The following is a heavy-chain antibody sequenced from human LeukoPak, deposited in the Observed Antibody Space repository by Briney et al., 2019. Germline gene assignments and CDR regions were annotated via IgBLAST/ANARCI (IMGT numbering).Heavy chain of an antibody. CDR3: ARSGYGDYYIDY. V-gene: IGHV3-21*01. Sequence: GGSLRLSCAASGFTFSSYSMNWVRQAPGKGLEWVSSISSGSSYIYYADSVKGRFTISRDNAKNSLYLQMNSLRAEDTAVYYCARSGYGDYYIDYWGQGTLVTVSS. CDR2: ISSGSSYI. J-gene: IGHJ4*02. D-gene: IGHD4-17*01. CDR1: GFTFSSYS.